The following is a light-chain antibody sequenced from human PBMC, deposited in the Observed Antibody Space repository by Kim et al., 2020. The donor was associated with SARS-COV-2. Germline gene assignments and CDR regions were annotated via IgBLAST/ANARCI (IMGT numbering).Light chain of an antibody. CDR3: AAWDDSLSGPWV. CDR2: RNN. J-gene: IGLJ3*02. Sequence: QRDNITCAGSSSNIGSNYVYWYQQLPGTAPKLLIYRNNQRPSGVPDRFSGSKSGTSASLAISGLRSEDEADYYCAAWDDSLSGPWVFGGGTKLTVL. V-gene: IGLV1-47*01. CDR1: SSNIGSNY.